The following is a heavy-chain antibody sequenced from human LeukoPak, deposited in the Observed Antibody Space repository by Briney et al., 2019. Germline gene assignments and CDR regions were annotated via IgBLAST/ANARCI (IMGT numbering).Heavy chain of an antibody. V-gene: IGHV1-46*01. CDR2: INPSGGST. J-gene: IGHJ4*02. CDR3: ARDRSPTYYDSSGYYY. CDR1: GYTFTSYY. Sequence: ASVKVSCKASGYTFTSYYMHWVRQAPGQGLEWMGIINPSGGSTSYAQKFQGRVTMTRDTSTSTVYMELSSLRSEDTAVYYCARDRSPTYYDSSGYYYWGPGTLVTVSS. D-gene: IGHD3-22*01.